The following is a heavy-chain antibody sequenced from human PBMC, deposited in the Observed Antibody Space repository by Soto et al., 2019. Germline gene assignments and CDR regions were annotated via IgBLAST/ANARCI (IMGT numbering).Heavy chain of an antibody. CDR1: GYTFTSYA. Sequence: QVQLVQSGAEVKKPGASVKVSCKASGYTFTSYAIYWVRQAPGQRLEWMGWINAVNGNTKYSQKFQGRVTITRDTSASTAYMELISLRSEDTAVYYCARDMGFGLSDYWGQGTLVTVSS. J-gene: IGHJ4*02. CDR2: INAVNGNT. CDR3: ARDMGFGLSDY. V-gene: IGHV1-3*01. D-gene: IGHD3-10*01.